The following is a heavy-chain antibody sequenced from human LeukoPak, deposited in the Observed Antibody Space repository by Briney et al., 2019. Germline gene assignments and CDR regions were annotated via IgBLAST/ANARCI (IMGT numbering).Heavy chain of an antibody. CDR3: AKDREYSSGWYALGVFDY. V-gene: IGHV3-23*01. D-gene: IGHD6-19*01. CDR2: ISGSGGST. J-gene: IGHJ4*02. Sequence: GGSLRLSCAASGFTFSSYAMGWVRQAPGKGLEWVSAISGSGGSTYYADSVKGRFTISRDNSKNTLYLQMNSPRAEDTAVYYCAKDREYSSGWYALGVFDYWGQGTLVTVSS. CDR1: GFTFSSYA.